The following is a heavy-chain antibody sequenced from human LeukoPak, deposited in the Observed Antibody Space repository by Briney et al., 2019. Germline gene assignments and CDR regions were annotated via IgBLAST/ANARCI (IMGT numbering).Heavy chain of an antibody. J-gene: IGHJ6*02. V-gene: IGHV1-69*04. Sequence: GASVKVSCKASGGTFSSYAISWVRQGPGQGLEWMGRIIPILGIANYAQKFQGRVTITADKSTSTAYMELSSLRSEDTAVYYCARDHGAYDDSSYYYYGMDVWGQGTTVTVSS. CDR2: IIPILGIA. D-gene: IGHD3-22*01. CDR3: ARDHGAYDDSSYYYYGMDV. CDR1: GGTFSSYA.